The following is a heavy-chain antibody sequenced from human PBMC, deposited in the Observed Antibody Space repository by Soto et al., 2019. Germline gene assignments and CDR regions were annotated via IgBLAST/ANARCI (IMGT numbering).Heavy chain of an antibody. Sequence: EVQLLESGGGLVQPGGSLRLSCAASGFTFSSYAMSWVRQAPGKGLEWVSAISGSGGSTYYADSVKGRFTISRDNSKNTLYLQMNSLRAEDTAVYYCAKARADYYGSASPIDYWGQGTLVTVSS. V-gene: IGHV3-23*01. J-gene: IGHJ4*02. CDR3: AKARADYYGSASPIDY. D-gene: IGHD3-10*01. CDR2: ISGSGGST. CDR1: GFTFSSYA.